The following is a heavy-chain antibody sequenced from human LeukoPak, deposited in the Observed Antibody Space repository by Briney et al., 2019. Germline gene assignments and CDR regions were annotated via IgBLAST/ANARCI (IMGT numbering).Heavy chain of an antibody. D-gene: IGHD2-2*02. V-gene: IGHV1-69*13. J-gene: IGHJ4*02. CDR2: IIPIFGTA. CDR3: AKPGGHCGSTSCYSAGDY. Sequence: ASVKVSCKASGGTFSSYAISWVRQAPGQGLEWMGGIIPIFGTANHAQKFQGRVTITADESTSTAYMELSSLRSEDTAVYYCAKPGGHCGSTSCYSAGDYWGQGTLVTVSS. CDR1: GGTFSSYA.